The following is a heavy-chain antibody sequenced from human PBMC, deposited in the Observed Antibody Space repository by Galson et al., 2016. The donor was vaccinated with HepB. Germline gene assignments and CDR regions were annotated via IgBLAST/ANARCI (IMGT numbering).Heavy chain of an antibody. CDR3: VHAYYRQSSGYYNDS. D-gene: IGHD3-22*01. CDR2: IYDNGPT. Sequence: TLSLTCNVSGASISSGGNYWSWIRQHPGKGLEWIAYIYDNGPTYYSPSLNGRVAISADTDNQFSLRLTSVTAADTATYYCVHAYYRQSSGYYNDSWGPGTLVTVSS. CDR1: GASISSGGNY. J-gene: IGHJ4*02. V-gene: IGHV4-31*03.